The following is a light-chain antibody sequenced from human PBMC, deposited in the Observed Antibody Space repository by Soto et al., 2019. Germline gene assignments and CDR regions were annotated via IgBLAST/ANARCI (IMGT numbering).Light chain of an antibody. J-gene: IGKJ1*01. CDR3: LQDYNYPWT. Sequence: AIQMTQSPSSLSASVGDRVTITCRASQGIRNDLGRYQQKPGKAPKLLIYAASSLQSGVPLRFSGSGSGTDFTLTISSLQPEDFATYYCLQDYNYPWTFGQGTKVDIK. CDR2: AAS. V-gene: IGKV1-6*01. CDR1: QGIRND.